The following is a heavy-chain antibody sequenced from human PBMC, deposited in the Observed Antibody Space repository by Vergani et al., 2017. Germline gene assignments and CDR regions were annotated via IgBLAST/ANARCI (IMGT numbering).Heavy chain of an antibody. CDR2: IYYSGST. V-gene: IGHV4-59*01. CDR3: AKRYYYGSGSYSK. D-gene: IGHD3-10*01. J-gene: IGHJ4*02. Sequence: QVQLQESGPGLVKPSETLSLTCTVSGGSISSYYWSWIRQPPGKGLEWIGYIYYSGSTNYNPSLKSRVTISVDTSTNQFSLKRSSVTAADTAVYYCAKRYYYGSGSYSKWGQGTLVTVSS. CDR1: GGSISSYY.